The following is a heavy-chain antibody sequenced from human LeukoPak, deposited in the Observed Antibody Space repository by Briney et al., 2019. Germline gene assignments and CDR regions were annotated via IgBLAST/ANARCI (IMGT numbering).Heavy chain of an antibody. CDR1: GFTFSDYF. V-gene: IGHV3-11*04. CDR3: ARVAKFYYGSETYYFFEH. D-gene: IGHD3-10*01. CDR2: ITNNGRKT. Sequence: GGSLRLSCAASGFTFSDYFMGWVRQAPGKGLEWVSYITNNGRKTYYADSMKGRFTISRDNAKNSLFLQMNSLRAEDTAVYYCARVAKFYYGSETYYFFEHWGQGTPVTASS. J-gene: IGHJ4*02.